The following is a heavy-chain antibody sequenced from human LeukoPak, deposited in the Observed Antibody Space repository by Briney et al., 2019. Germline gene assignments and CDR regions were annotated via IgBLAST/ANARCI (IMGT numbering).Heavy chain of an antibody. Sequence: QTGGSLRLSCAASGFAFSSYAMSWVRQAPGKGLEWVSAISGSGGSTYYADSVKGRFTISRDNSKNTLYLQMNSLRAEDTAVYYCAKTHDYDSSGLFDYWGQGTLVTVSS. J-gene: IGHJ4*02. CDR1: GFAFSSYA. CDR3: AKTHDYDSSGLFDY. V-gene: IGHV3-23*01. CDR2: ISGSGGST. D-gene: IGHD3-22*01.